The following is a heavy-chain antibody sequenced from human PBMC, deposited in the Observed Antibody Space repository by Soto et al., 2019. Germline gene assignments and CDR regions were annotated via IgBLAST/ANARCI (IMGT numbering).Heavy chain of an antibody. V-gene: IGHV1-69*01. J-gene: IGHJ6*02. D-gene: IGHD6-6*01. CDR2: IIPLLNTP. CDR3: ARESSSPNYYYYGMDV. Sequence: QVQLVQSGAEVKKPGSSVKVSCRASGGTFSSYAVSWVRQAPGQGLEWMGVIIPLLNTPKYVQKFQGRVTITADASATTAYMELSSLISEDTAVYYCARESSSPNYYYYGMDVWGQGTTVTVSS. CDR1: GGTFSSYA.